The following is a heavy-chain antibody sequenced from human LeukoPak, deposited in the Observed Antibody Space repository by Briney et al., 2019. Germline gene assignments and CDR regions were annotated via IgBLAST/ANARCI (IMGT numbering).Heavy chain of an antibody. D-gene: IGHD6-6*01. V-gene: IGHV1-18*01. Sequence: ASVKVSCRASGYTFTSYGISWVRQAPGQGLEWMGWISACNGNTNYAQKLQGRVTMTTDTSTSTAYMELRSLRSDDTAVYYCARSNEYSSEGDYWGQGTLVTVSS. CDR1: GYTFTSYG. J-gene: IGHJ4*02. CDR2: ISACNGNT. CDR3: ARSNEYSSEGDY.